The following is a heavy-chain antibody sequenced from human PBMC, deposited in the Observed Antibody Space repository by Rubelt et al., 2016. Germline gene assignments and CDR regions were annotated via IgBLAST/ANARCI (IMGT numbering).Heavy chain of an antibody. Sequence: GKGLEWVSDISGSGLTTYYADSVKGRFTIPRDNSTNTLYLQMNSLRAEDTAVYYCAKGEGSWYDSPDYWGQGTLVTVSA. CDR3: AKGEGSWYDSPDY. V-gene: IGHV3-23*01. D-gene: IGHD6-13*01. CDR2: ISGSGLTT. J-gene: IGHJ4*02.